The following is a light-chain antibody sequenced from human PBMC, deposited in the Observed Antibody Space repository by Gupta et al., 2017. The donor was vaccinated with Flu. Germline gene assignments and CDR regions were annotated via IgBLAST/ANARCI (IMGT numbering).Light chain of an antibody. CDR1: VLRKQY. CDR3: QSADSSMTYRYV. CDR2: KDT. J-gene: IGLJ1*01. V-gene: IGLV3-25*02. Sequence: ELTQPPSVSVSPGQTARITCSGDVLRKQYAYWYQQKAGQAPVLVIYKDTERPSGIPERFSGSSSGTTVTLIISGAQAEDEADYYCQSADSSMTYRYVFGSGTKVTVL.